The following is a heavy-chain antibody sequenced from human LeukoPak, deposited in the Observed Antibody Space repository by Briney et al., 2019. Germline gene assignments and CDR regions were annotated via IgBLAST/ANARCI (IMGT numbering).Heavy chain of an antibody. Sequence: GGSLRLSCAASGFTFSDYAMNWVRQAPGKGLEWVSTISGSGGSTYYAGSVKGRFTISRDNSKNTLYLQMNSLRAEDTAVYYCARGLAYCGGDCYSDAFDIWGQGTMVTVSS. V-gene: IGHV3-23*01. J-gene: IGHJ3*02. CDR1: GFTFSDYA. CDR3: ARGLAYCGGDCYSDAFDI. D-gene: IGHD2-21*02. CDR2: ISGSGGST.